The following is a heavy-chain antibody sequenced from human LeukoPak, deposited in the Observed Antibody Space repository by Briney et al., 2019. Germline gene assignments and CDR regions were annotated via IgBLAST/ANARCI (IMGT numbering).Heavy chain of an antibody. J-gene: IGHJ1*01. CDR2: INHSGST. CDR1: GGPFSGYY. Sequence: SETLSLTCAVYGGPFSGYYWSWIRQPPGKGLEWIGEINHSGSTNYNPSLKSRVTISVDTSKNQFSLKLSSVTAADTAVYYCARKGKYSSSWYAAYFQHWGQGTLVTVSS. CDR3: ARKGKYSSSWYAAYFQH. V-gene: IGHV4-34*01. D-gene: IGHD6-13*01.